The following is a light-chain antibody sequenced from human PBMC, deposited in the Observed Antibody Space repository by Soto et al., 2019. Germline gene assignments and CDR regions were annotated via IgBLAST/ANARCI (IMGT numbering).Light chain of an antibody. CDR1: NIGRES. CDR2: DDR. Sequence: SYELTQPPSVSVAPGQSARITCGGDNIGRESVHWYQQKPGQAPVLVVFDDRDRPSGIPERFSGSNSENTATLTISRVEAGDEADYYCQVWDSVTDPNYVFGPGTKLTVL. J-gene: IGLJ1*01. CDR3: QVWDSVTDPNYV. V-gene: IGLV3-21*02.